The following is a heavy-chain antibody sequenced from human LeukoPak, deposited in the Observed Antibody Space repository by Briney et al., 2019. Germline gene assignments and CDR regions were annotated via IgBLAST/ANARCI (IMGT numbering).Heavy chain of an antibody. CDR1: GGSISSYY. CDR3: ANSNGYGLVDI. D-gene: IGHD3-10*01. V-gene: IGHV4-59*01. CDR2: IYYSGST. Sequence: PSETLSLTCTVSGGSISSYYWSWIRQPPGKRVEWIGYIYYSGSTNYNPSLKSRVTISVDTSKNQFSLKLSSVTAADTAVYYCANSNGYGLVDIWGQGTMVTVSS. J-gene: IGHJ3*02.